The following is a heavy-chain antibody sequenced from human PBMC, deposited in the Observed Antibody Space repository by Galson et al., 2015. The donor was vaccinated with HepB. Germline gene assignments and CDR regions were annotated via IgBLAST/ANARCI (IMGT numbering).Heavy chain of an antibody. J-gene: IGHJ4*02. Sequence: SLRLSCAASGFTFSSYDMHWVRQATGKGLEWVSAIGTAGDTYYPGSVKGRFTISRENAKNSLYLQMNSLRAGDTAVYYCARGTLYCSSTSCYTYDYWGQGTLVTVSS. V-gene: IGHV3-13*01. CDR2: IGTAGDT. D-gene: IGHD2-2*02. CDR3: ARGTLYCSSTSCYTYDY. CDR1: GFTFSSYD.